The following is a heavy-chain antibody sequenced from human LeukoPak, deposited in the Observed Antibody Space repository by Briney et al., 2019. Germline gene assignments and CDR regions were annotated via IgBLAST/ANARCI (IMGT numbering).Heavy chain of an antibody. CDR3: ARDSSDGKQWLVRKGWFDP. J-gene: IGHJ5*02. CDR2: IYYSGST. V-gene: IGHV4-59*01. D-gene: IGHD6-19*01. CDR1: GGSISSYY. Sequence: SETLSLTCTVSGGSISSYYWSRIRQPPGKGLEWIGYIYYSGSTNYNPSLKSRVTISVDTSKNQFSLKLSSVTAADTAVYYCARDSSDGKQWLVRKGWFDPWGQGTLVTVSS.